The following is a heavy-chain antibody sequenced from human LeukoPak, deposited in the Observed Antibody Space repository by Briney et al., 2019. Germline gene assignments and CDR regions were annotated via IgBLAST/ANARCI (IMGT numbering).Heavy chain of an antibody. CDR1: GGSISSYY. CDR2: IYYSGST. CDR3: ARAQGESPWYYYYYMDV. V-gene: IGHV4-59*01. J-gene: IGHJ6*03. Sequence: SETLSLTCTVSGGSISSYYWSWIRQPPGKGLEWIGYIYYSGSTNYNPSLKSRVTISVDTSKNQFSLKLSSVTAADTAVYYCARAQGESPWYYYYYMDVWGKGTTVTVSS.